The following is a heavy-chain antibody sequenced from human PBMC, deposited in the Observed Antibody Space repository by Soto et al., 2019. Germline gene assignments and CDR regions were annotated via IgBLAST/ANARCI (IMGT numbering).Heavy chain of an antibody. D-gene: IGHD3-16*01. CDR1: CGSIGDHY. J-gene: IGHJ6*02. CDR2: IYYSGST. CDR3: ATLGGRGYYYGMDV. Sequence: VSCGSIGDHYLRWIRQPPGKGLEWIGYIYYSGSTNYNPSLKSRVTISVDTSKNQFSLKLSSVTAADTAVYYCATLGGRGYYYGMDVWGQGTTVTVSS. V-gene: IGHV4-59*11.